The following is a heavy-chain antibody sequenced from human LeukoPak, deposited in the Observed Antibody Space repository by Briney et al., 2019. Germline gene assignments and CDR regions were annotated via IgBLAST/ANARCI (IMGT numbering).Heavy chain of an antibody. CDR1: GGSISSYY. Sequence: SETLSLTCTVSGGSISSYYWSWIRQPAGKGLEWIGRIYTSGSTNYNPSLKSRVTMSVDTSKNQFSLKLSSVTAADTAVYYCARDLGSIAARPGAFDIWGQGTMVTVSS. D-gene: IGHD6-6*01. CDR2: IYTSGST. CDR3: ARDLGSIAARPGAFDI. J-gene: IGHJ3*02. V-gene: IGHV4-4*07.